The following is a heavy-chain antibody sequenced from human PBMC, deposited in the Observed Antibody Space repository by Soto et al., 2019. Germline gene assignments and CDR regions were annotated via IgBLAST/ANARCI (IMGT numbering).Heavy chain of an antibody. Sequence: QLRLQESGPGLVKSSETLSLTCTVSGGSVRSSTYYWGWIRQSPGKGLEWIGSIYYSGSTHNNPSLNSRVPLSVDTYTNQFSLELMSVTAADTAIYYCTSHEGGAAADRPLAYWGQGTLVTVSS. V-gene: IGHV4-39*01. CDR1: GGSVRSSTYY. D-gene: IGHD6-13*01. CDR2: IYYSGST. CDR3: TSHEGGAAADRPLAY. J-gene: IGHJ4*02.